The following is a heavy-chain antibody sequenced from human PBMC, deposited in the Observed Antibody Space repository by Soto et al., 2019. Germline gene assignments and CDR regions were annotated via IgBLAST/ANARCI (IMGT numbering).Heavy chain of an antibody. CDR3: ARSSANYARELIRYSDYVMDV. V-gene: IGHV4-59*01. CDR1: AASLTGYY. CDR2: ISDSGTT. J-gene: IGHJ6*02. D-gene: IGHD3-9*01. Sequence: SETLSLTCTVSAASLTGYYWSLMRQPPGKGLEWIGYISDSGTTNYNPSLTSRVTISVDTSKNQFSLTLSSVTAADTAVYYCARSSANYARELIRYSDYVMDVWGQGTRFTVFS.